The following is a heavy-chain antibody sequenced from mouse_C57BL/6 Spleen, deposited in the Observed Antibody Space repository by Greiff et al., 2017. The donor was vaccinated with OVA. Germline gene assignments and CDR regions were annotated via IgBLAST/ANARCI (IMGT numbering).Heavy chain of an antibody. Sequence: QVQLQQSGPELVKPGASVKLSCKASGYTFTSYDINWVKQRPGQGLEWIGWIYPRDGSTNYTEKFKGKATLTVDTSSRTAYMELHSLTSEDSAVYFCARQALRGNLLSLPGAMDYWGQGTSVTVSS. D-gene: IGHD2-1*01. CDR1: GYTFTSYD. V-gene: IGHV1-85*01. CDR2: IYPRDGST. CDR3: ARQALRGNLLSLPGAMDY. J-gene: IGHJ4*01.